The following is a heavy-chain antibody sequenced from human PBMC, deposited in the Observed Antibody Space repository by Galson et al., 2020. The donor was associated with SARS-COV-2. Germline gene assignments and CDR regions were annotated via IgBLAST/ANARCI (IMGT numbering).Heavy chain of an antibody. Sequence: GGSLRLSCQASGYTFTSYGITWVRQAPGQGLEWMGWISAYNGNTNYAQNLQGRVTMTTDTSTSTAYMELRSLRSDDTAVYYCARGGIVLVTAPLDYWGQGTLVTVSS. V-gene: IGHV1-18*04. CDR2: ISAYNGNT. CDR1: GYTFTSYG. CDR3: ARGGIVLVTAPLDY. J-gene: IGHJ4*02. D-gene: IGHD2-21*02.